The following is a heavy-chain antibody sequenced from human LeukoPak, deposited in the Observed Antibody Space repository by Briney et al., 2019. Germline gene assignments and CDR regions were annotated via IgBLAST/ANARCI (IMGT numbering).Heavy chain of an antibody. V-gene: IGHV1-18*01. J-gene: IGHJ3*02. Sequence: GASVKVSCKASGYTFTSYGISWVRQAPGQGLEWMGWISAYNGNTNYAQKLQGRVTMTTDTSTSTAYMELRSLRSDDTAVYYCARDHYDFWSGSSDAFDIWGQGTMVTVSP. D-gene: IGHD3-3*01. CDR2: ISAYNGNT. CDR1: GYTFTSYG. CDR3: ARDHYDFWSGSSDAFDI.